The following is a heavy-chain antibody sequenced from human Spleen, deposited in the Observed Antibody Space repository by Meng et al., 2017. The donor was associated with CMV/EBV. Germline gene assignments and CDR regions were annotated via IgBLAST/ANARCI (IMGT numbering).Heavy chain of an antibody. CDR2: IYYSGST. CDR1: GGSISSYY. CDR3: ARDKVPAAVGWFDP. V-gene: IGHV4-59*01. D-gene: IGHD2-2*01. J-gene: IGHJ5*02. Sequence: SETLSLTCTASGGSISSYYWSWIRQPPGKGLEWIGYIYYSGSTNYNPSLKSRVTISVDTSKNQFSLKLSSVTAADTAVYYCARDKVPAAVGWFDPWGQGTLVTVSS.